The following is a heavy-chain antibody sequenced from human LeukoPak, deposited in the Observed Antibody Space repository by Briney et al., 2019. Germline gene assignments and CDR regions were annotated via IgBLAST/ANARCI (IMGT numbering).Heavy chain of an antibody. CDR1: GFTFSSYG. Sequence: GGSLRLSCAASGFTFSSYGMHWVRQAPGKGLEWVAVTSYDGSNKYYADSVKGRFTISRDNSKNTLYLQMNSLRAEDTAVYYCANLLAAAGTDWGQGTLVTVSS. V-gene: IGHV3-30*18. D-gene: IGHD6-13*01. CDR3: ANLLAAAGTD. J-gene: IGHJ4*02. CDR2: TSYDGSNK.